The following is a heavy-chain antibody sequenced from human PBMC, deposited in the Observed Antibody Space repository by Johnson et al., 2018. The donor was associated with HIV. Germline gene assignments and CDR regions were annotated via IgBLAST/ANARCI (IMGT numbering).Heavy chain of an antibody. D-gene: IGHD3-10*01. CDR3: AKDMAPWGARVRAFDAFDI. Sequence: VQLVESGGGVVQPGRSLRLSCAASGFTFDDYAMHWVRQAPGRGLDWVSGISWNSGSIGYADSVKGRFTISRDNAKNSLYLQMNSLRAEDTALYYCAKDMAPWGARVRAFDAFDIWGQGTMVTVSS. V-gene: IGHV3-9*01. J-gene: IGHJ3*02. CDR2: ISWNSGSI. CDR1: GFTFDDYA.